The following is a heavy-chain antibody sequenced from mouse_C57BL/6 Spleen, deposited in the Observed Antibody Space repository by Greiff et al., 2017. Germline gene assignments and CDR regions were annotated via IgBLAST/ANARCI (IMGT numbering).Heavy chain of an antibody. CDR1: GYTFTSYT. Sequence: QVHVKQSGAELARPGASVKMSCKASGYTFTSYTMHWVKQRPGQGLEWIGYINPSSGYTKYNQKFKDKATLTADKSSSTAYMQLSSLTSEDSAVYYCARDDDGYYLAWCAYWGQGTLVTVSA. CDR3: ARDDDGYYLAWCAY. J-gene: IGHJ3*01. CDR2: INPSSGYT. D-gene: IGHD2-3*01. V-gene: IGHV1-4*01.